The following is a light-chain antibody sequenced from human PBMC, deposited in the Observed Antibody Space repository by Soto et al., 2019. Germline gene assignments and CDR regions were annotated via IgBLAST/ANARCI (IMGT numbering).Light chain of an antibody. CDR2: GIS. V-gene: IGKV3-20*01. CDR3: QQYVTSSPRT. J-gene: IGKJ1*01. Sequence: EIVLTQSPATLSLSPGERATLSCRASQSVYSYLAWYQQKPGQAPRLLMYGISRRATGIPDRFSGSGSGTDFTLTITRLEPEDFAVYYCQQYVTSSPRTFGQGTKVEIK. CDR1: QSVYSY.